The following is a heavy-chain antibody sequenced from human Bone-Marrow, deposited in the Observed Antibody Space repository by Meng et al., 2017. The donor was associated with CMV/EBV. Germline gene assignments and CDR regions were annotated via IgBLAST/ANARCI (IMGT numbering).Heavy chain of an antibody. CDR1: GGSNSSSSYY. V-gene: IGHV4-39*01. J-gene: IGHJ4*02. D-gene: IGHD1-26*01. CDR3: ARRLRSYYYFDY. CDR2: IYYSGST. Sequence: TVSGGSNSSSSYYWGWLRQPPGKGLEWIGSIYYSGSTYYNPSLKSRVTISVDTSKNQFSLKLSSVTAADTAVYYCARRLRSYYYFDYWGQGTLVTVSS.